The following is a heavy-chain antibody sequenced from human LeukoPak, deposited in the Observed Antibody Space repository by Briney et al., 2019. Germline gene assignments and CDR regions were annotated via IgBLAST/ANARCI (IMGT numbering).Heavy chain of an antibody. V-gene: IGHV4-39*01. CDR2: IYYSGST. J-gene: IGHJ4*02. Sequence: SETLSLTCTVSGGSISSSGYYWGWIRQPPGRGLEWIGSIYYSGSTYYNPSLKSRVTISVDTSKNQFSLKLSSVTAADTAVYYCARLLKYCSGGSCRYYFDYWGQGTLVTVSS. CDR3: ARLLKYCSGGSCRYYFDY. CDR1: GGSISSSGYY. D-gene: IGHD2-15*01.